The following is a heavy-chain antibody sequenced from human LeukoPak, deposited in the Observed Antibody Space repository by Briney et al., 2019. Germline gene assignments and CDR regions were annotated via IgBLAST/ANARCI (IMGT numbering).Heavy chain of an antibody. CDR2: INPSGGST. D-gene: IGHD1-26*01. CDR1: GHSFSTYF. J-gene: IGHJ6*03. V-gene: IGHV1-46*01. Sequence: ASVKVSCKASGHSFSTYFIHWVRQAPGQGLEWMGIINPSGGSTSYTQKFQGRVTMTTDTSTSTVYMELRSLRSDDTAVYYCAFSSYYLQGNYYYMDVWGKGTTVTVSS. CDR3: AFSSYYLQGNYYYMDV.